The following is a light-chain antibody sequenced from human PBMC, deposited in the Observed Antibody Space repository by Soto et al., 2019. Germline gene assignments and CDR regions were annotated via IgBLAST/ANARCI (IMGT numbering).Light chain of an antibody. CDR3: QQRGRA. Sequence: EIVLTQSPATLSLSPGERATLSCRASQSVSSYLAWYQQKPGQAPRLLIYDASNRATGIPARFSGSGSGTDFTLTISSLEPEDFAVYYCQQRGRAFGQGTKVESK. V-gene: IGKV3-11*01. CDR1: QSVSSY. CDR2: DAS. J-gene: IGKJ1*01.